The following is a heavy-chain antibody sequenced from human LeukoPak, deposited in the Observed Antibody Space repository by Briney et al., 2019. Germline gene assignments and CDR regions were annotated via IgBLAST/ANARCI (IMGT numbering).Heavy chain of an antibody. J-gene: IGHJ4*02. Sequence: GGSLRLSCAASGFTVSSNYMSWVRQAPGKGLEWVSVIYSGGTTYYADSVKGRFTISRDNSKNTLYLQMNSLRAEDTAVYYCARDASTVTTLDYWGQGTLVTVSS. CDR1: GFTVSSNY. D-gene: IGHD4-17*01. V-gene: IGHV3-66*01. CDR2: IYSGGTT. CDR3: ARDASTVTTLDY.